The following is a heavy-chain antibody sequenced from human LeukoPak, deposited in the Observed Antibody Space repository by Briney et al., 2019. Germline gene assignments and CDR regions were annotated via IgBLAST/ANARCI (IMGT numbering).Heavy chain of an antibody. J-gene: IGHJ4*02. CDR2: INPNSGAT. V-gene: IGHV1-2*02. CDR3: ARAAAPQSPPLY. Sequence: GASVTVSCKASGFTFTGYYIHWVRQAPGQGLEWMGWINPNSGATNFAQKFQGRVTMTRDTSINTAYMDLSSLTSDDTAVYYCARAAAPQSPPLYWGQGTLVTVSS. D-gene: IGHD6-13*01. CDR1: GFTFTGYY.